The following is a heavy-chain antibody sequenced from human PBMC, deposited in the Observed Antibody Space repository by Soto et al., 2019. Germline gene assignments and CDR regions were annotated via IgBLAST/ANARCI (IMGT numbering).Heavy chain of an antibody. V-gene: IGHV3-30*18. D-gene: IGHD3-3*01. CDR1: GFTFSSYG. J-gene: IGHJ6*02. CDR2: ISYDGSNK. CDR3: AKDWVLRFLESPGGMDV. Sequence: PGGSLRLSCAVSGFTFSSYGMHWVRQAPGKGLEWVAVISYDGSNKYHADSVKGRFTISRDNSKNTLYLQMNSLRAEDTAVYYCAKDWVLRFLESPGGMDVWGQGTTVTVSS.